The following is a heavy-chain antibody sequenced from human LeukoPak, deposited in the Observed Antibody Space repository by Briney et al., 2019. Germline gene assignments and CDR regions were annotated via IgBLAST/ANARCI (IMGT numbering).Heavy chain of an antibody. V-gene: IGHV3-11*01. D-gene: IGHD6-13*01. CDR1: GFTFSDYY. CDR2: ISSSGSTI. J-gene: IGHJ5*02. Sequence: AGGSLRLSCAAPGFTFSDYYMSWIRQAPGKGLEWVSYISSSGSTIYYADSVKGRFTISRDNAKNSLYLQMNSLRAEDTAVYYCARLVLLGWFDPWGQGTLVTVSS. CDR3: ARLVLLGWFDP.